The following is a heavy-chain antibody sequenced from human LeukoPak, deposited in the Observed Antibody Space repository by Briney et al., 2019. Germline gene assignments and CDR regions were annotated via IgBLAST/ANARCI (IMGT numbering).Heavy chain of an antibody. V-gene: IGHV1-18*01. CDR2: ISAYNGNT. Sequence: ASVTVSCKASGYTFTSYGISWVRQAPGQGLEWMGWISAYNGNTNYAQKLQGRVTMTTDTSTSTAYMELRSLRSDDTAVYYCARDLYSTAAGTNWFDPWGQGTLVTVSS. D-gene: IGHD6-13*01. J-gene: IGHJ5*02. CDR3: ARDLYSTAAGTNWFDP. CDR1: GYTFTSYG.